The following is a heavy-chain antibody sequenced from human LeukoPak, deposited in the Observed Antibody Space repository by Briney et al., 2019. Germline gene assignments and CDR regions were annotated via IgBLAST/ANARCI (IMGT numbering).Heavy chain of an antibody. CDR3: AGRGYSYGSNFDY. CDR2: INHSGST. J-gene: IGHJ4*02. V-gene: IGHV4-34*01. CDR1: GGSFSGYY. Sequence: KPSETLSLTCAVYGGSFSGYYWSWIRQPPGKGLEWIGEINHSGSTNYNPSLKSQVTISVDTSKNQFSLKLSSVTAADTAVYYCAGRGYSYGSNFDYWGQGTLVTVSS. D-gene: IGHD5-18*01.